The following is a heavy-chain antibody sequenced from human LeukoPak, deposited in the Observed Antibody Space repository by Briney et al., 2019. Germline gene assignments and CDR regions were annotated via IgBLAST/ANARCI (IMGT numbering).Heavy chain of an antibody. CDR3: ARSHSVWTSFDY. CDR1: GYFVSSGYY. V-gene: IGHV4-38-2*01. D-gene: IGHD3/OR15-3a*01. Sequence: PSETLSLTCGVSGYFVSSGYYWGWIRQPPGKGLEWIGNIYNTGSTYYNPSLKSRVTISVDTSNNQFSLKLSSVTAADTAVYYCARSHSVWTSFDYWGQGTLVTVSS. CDR2: IYNTGST. J-gene: IGHJ4*02.